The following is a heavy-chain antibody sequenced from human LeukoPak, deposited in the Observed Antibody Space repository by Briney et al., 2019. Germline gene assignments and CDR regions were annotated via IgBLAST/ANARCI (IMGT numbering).Heavy chain of an antibody. J-gene: IGHJ4*02. V-gene: IGHV4-39*01. CDR2: IYYSGST. D-gene: IGHD1-26*01. Sequence: SETLSLTCAVSGASISGSGYYWGWIRQPPGKGLEWIGNIYYSGSTYYNASLQSRVTISIDTSKNQFSLRLNSVTAADTAMYYCAKSGGYGLIDYWGQGTLVTVSS. CDR1: GASISGSGYY. CDR3: AKSGGYGLIDY.